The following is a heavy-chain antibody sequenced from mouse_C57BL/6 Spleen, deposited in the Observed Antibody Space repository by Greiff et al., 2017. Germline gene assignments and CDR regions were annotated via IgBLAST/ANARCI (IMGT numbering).Heavy chain of an antibody. Sequence: VQLVESGPGLVAPSQSLSITCTVSGFSLTSYGVHWVRQPPGKGLEWLVVIWSDGSTTYNSALKSRLSISKDNSKSQVFLKMNSLQTDDTAMYYCARHGGNYDYDGRGFDYWGQGTTLTVSS. J-gene: IGHJ2*01. CDR3: ARHGGNYDYDGRGFDY. CDR1: GFSLTSYG. CDR2: IWSDGST. V-gene: IGHV2-6-1*01. D-gene: IGHD2-4*01.